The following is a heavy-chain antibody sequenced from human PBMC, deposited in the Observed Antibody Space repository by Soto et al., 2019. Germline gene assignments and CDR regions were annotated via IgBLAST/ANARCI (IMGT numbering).Heavy chain of an antibody. D-gene: IGHD3-10*01. CDR3: ARGAGVNFDS. J-gene: IGHJ4*02. CDR2: MYNTGST. V-gene: IGHV4-59*12. Sequence: SETLSLTCTVSGGSISGYYWSWIRQPPGKGLEWIGYMYNTGSTVYNPSFKSRVNISVDTSKNQFSLKLNSVTAADTAVYYCARGAGVNFDSWGQGTLVTVSS. CDR1: GGSISGYY.